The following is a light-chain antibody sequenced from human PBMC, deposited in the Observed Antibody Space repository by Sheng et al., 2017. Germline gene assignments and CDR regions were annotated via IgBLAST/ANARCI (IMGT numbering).Light chain of an antibody. CDR2: AAS. J-gene: IGKJ1*01. CDR1: QSIPRR. CDR3: QQGHITRRT. V-gene: IGKV1-39*01. Sequence: DIQMTQSPSSLSASVGDRVTITCRASQSIPRRLNWYQQKPGTAPKLLIHAASTLQSGSHQGSVAVGLRQISLSPSAICSLKYFATYYCQQGHITRRTFG.